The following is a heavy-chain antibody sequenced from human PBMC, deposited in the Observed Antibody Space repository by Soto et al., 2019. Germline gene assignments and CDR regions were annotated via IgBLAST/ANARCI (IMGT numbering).Heavy chain of an antibody. J-gene: IGHJ5*02. CDR2: INPNSGAT. D-gene: IGHD3-10*01. CDR3: ARKADTRTWYGEDWFDP. Sequence: GASVKVSCKASGYIFTGYYLHWVRQAPGQGLEWMGWINPNSGATKYAQKLQGRLTMTRDTSIDTTYMDLSRLTSDDTAVYFSARKADTRTWYGEDWFDPWGQGTLVTVSS. V-gene: IGHV1-2*02. CDR1: GYIFTGYY.